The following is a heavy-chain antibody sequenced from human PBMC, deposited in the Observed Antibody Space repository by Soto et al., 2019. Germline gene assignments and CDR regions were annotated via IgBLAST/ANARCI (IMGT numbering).Heavy chain of an antibody. CDR1: GGTFSSYA. CDR2: IIPIFGTA. D-gene: IGHD2-15*01. Sequence: SVKVSCKASGGTFSSYAISWVRQAPGQGLGWMGGIIPIFGTANYAQKFQGRVTITADESTSTAYMELSSLRSEDTAVYYCARVGNKVVAAVPFEYYYGMDVWGQGTTVTVSS. J-gene: IGHJ6*02. V-gene: IGHV1-69*13. CDR3: ARVGNKVVAAVPFEYYYGMDV.